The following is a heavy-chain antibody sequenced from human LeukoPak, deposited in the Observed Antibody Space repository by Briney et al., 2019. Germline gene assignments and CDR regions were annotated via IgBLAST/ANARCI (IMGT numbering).Heavy chain of an antibody. J-gene: IGHJ4*02. Sequence: GGSLRLSCAASGFTFRSYAMNWVRQAPGKGLEWVSVISGSGSSTYYADSVKGRFTISRDNSKNTLYLQMNSLRAEDTAVYYCAKDPYSSSWYVFDYWGQGTLVTVSS. CDR2: ISGSGSST. V-gene: IGHV3-23*01. CDR3: AKDPYSSSWYVFDY. D-gene: IGHD6-13*01. CDR1: GFTFRSYA.